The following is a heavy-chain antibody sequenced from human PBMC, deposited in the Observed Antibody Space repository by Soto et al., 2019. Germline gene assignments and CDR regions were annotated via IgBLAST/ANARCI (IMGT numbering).Heavy chain of an antibody. CDR3: ARALEASAAGTLYYYYFAMDV. D-gene: IGHD6-13*01. V-gene: IGHV1-69*01. CDR1: GGTFSSYA. J-gene: IGHJ6*02. Sequence: QVQLVQSGAEVKKPGSSVKVSCKASGGTFSSYAISWVRQAPGQGLEWMGGIIPIFGTANYAQKFQGRVTITADESTSTAYMELSSLRSEDTAVYYCARALEASAAGTLYYYYFAMDVWGQGTTVTVS. CDR2: IIPIFGTA.